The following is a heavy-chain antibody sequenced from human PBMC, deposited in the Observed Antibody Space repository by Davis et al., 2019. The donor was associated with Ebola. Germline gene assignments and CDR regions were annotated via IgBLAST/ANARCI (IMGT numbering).Heavy chain of an antibody. J-gene: IGHJ5*02. V-gene: IGHV3-7*01. CDR3: MSLSGGS. CDR2: IKQDGSEK. Sequence: GESLKISCAASGFTFSSYAMSWVRQAPGKGLEWVANIKQDGSEKYYVDSVKGRFTISRDNARNTLYLQMNSLRAEDTAVYYCMSLSGGSWGQGTLVTVSS. CDR1: GFTFSSYA. D-gene: IGHD3-16*01.